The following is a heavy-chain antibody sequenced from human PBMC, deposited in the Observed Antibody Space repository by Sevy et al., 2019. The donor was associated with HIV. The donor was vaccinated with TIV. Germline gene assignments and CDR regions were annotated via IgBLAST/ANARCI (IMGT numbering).Heavy chain of an antibody. V-gene: IGHV3-30*03. CDR3: ARDLRPHLLYSDFWSGYSGMDV. CDR2: ISFDGSHK. J-gene: IGHJ6*02. D-gene: IGHD3-3*01. CDR1: AFTFSTYG. Sequence: GGSLRLSCVASAFTFSTYGMHWVRQAPGKGLEWVSVISFDGSHKYYADSVKGRCTVSRDNSKNTLNLQMNSLSAEDTAVYYCARDLRPHLLYSDFWSGYSGMDVWGQGTTVTVSS.